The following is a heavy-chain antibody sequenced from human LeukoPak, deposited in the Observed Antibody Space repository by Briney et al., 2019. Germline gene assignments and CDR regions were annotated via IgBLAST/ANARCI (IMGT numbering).Heavy chain of an antibody. V-gene: IGHV4-61*02. D-gene: IGHD3-3*01. CDR3: ARDKYDFWSGIYYYYYYMDV. J-gene: IGHJ6*03. Sequence: SETLSLTCTVSDGSISSGSYYWSWIRQPAGKGLEWIGRIYTSGSTNYNPSLKSRVTISVDTSKNQFSLKLSSVTAADMAVYYCARDKYDFWSGIYYYYYYMDVWGKGTTVTVSS. CDR2: IYTSGST. CDR1: DGSISSGSYY.